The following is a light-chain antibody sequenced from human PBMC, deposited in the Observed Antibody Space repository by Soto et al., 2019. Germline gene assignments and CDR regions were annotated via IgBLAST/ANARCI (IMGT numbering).Light chain of an antibody. J-gene: IGLJ1*01. V-gene: IGLV2-14*01. Sequence: ALAQPASVSGSPGQSITISCTGTSSDVGGYNYVSWYQQQSGKAPKLMIHEVSNRPSGVSNRFSGSKSGNTASLTISGLQAEDEADYYCGSYTSSRAYVFGIGTKVTVL. CDR1: SSDVGGYNY. CDR3: GSYTSSRAYV. CDR2: EVS.